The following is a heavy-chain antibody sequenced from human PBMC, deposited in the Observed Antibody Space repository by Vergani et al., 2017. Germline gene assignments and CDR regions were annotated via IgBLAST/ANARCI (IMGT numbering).Heavy chain of an antibody. V-gene: IGHV1-46*03. J-gene: IGHJ4*02. CDR1: GYTFSNYY. CDR3: ARGDYGILTGYRY. CDR2: INPSGGHT. Sequence: QVQVVQSGAELKKSGASVKVSCKTSGYTFSNYYMHWVRQAPGQGLEWMGIINPSGGHTNYAQKFQGRVTMTRDTSTSTVYIVLSSLRSEGTAIYYCARGDYGILTGYRYWVEGTLVTVSA. D-gene: IGHD3-9*01.